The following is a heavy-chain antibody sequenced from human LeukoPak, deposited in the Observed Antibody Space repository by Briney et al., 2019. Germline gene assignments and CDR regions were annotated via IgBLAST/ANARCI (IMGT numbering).Heavy chain of an antibody. CDR3: ARDCSSTSCPLDQVHDAFDI. Sequence: PSETLSLTCTVSGGSISSGGYYWSWIRQPPGKGLEWIGYIYYSGSTYYNPSLKSRVTISVDTSKNQFSLKLSSVTAADTAVYYCARDCSSTSCPLDQVHDAFDIWGQGTMVTVSS. CDR1: GGSISSGGYY. D-gene: IGHD2-2*01. V-gene: IGHV4-30-4*08. J-gene: IGHJ3*02. CDR2: IYYSGST.